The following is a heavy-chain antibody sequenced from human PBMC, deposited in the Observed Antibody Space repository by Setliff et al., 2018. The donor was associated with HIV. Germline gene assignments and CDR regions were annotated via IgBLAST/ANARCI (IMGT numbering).Heavy chain of an antibody. CDR2: ISWDSDFI. D-gene: IGHD1-26*01. J-gene: IGHJ4*02. Sequence: AGGSLRLSCAASGFTFDYHVMYWVRQAPGKGLEWVSTISWDSDFIAYADSVKGRFTISRDNAKNTLYLQMNSLRAEDTAVYYCVRKAEVGTTTHFDYWGQGTLVTVSS. V-gene: IGHV3-9*01. CDR1: GFTFDYHV. CDR3: VRKAEVGTTTHFDY.